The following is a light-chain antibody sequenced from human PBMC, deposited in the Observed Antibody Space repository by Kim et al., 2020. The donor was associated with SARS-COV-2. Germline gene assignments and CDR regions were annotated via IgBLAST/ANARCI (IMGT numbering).Light chain of an antibody. J-gene: IGLJ3*02. V-gene: IGLV4-69*01. Sequence: QPVLTQSPSASASLGASVKLTCTLSSRHSSYAIAWHQQQPEKGPRYLMKLNSDGSHRRGDGIPDRFSGSSSGAERYLTISSLQSEDEADYYCQTWGTGGWVFGGGTQLTVL. CDR2: LNSDGSH. CDR1: SRHSSYA. CDR3: QTWGTGGWV.